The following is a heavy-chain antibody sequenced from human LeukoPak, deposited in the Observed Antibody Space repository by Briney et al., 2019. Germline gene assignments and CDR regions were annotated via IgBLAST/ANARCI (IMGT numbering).Heavy chain of an antibody. CDR2: IYHSGST. D-gene: IGHD1-26*01. J-gene: IGHJ3*02. Sequence: PSETLSLTCTVSGYSISSGYYWGWIRQPPGKGLEWIGSIYHSGSTYYNPSLESRVTISVDTSKNQFSLKLSSVTAADTAVYYCARVLSRSEYSGSYSAFDIWGQGTMVTVSS. CDR1: GYSISSGYY. CDR3: ARVLSRSEYSGSYSAFDI. V-gene: IGHV4-38-2*02.